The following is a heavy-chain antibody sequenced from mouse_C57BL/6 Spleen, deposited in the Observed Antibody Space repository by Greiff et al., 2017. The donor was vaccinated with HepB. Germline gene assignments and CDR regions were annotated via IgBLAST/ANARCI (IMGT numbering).Heavy chain of an antibody. CDR1: GYTFTDYY. V-gene: IGHV1-26*01. Sequence: VQLQQSGPELVKPGASVKISCKASGYTFTDYYMNWVKQSHGKSLEWIGDINPNNGGTSYNQKFKGKATLTVDKSSSTAYMELRSLTSEDSAVYYCARGSRYYAMDYWGQGTSVTVSS. D-gene: IGHD1-1*01. CDR2: INPNNGGT. CDR3: ARGSRYYAMDY. J-gene: IGHJ4*01.